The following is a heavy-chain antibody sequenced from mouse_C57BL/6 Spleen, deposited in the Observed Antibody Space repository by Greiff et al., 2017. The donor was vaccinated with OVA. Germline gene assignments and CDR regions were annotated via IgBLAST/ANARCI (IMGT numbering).Heavy chain of an antibody. V-gene: IGHV5-17*01. CDR1: GFSFSDYG. CDR3: ARQVYYDGSSHFGY. J-gene: IGHJ2*01. Sequence: EVKLVESGGGLVKPGGSLKLSCAASGFSFSDYGMHWVRQAPEKGLEWVAYISSGSSTIYYADTVKGRFTISRDNAKNTLFLQITSLRSEDTAMYCGARQVYYDGSSHFGYWGNGPTLTVSS. CDR2: ISSGSSTI. D-gene: IGHD1-1*01.